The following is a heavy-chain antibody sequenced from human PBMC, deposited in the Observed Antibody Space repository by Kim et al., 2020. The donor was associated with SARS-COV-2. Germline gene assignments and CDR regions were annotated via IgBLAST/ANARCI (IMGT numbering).Heavy chain of an antibody. Sequence: SVKVSCKASGGTFSSYAISWVRQAPGQGLEWMGGIIPIFGTANYAQKFQGRVTITADESTSTAYMELSSLRSEDTAVYYCASPTYYYDSSAWLGLRNYYSYGMDVCGQGTTVTVSS. CDR2: IIPIFGTA. CDR1: GGTFSSYA. V-gene: IGHV1-69*13. D-gene: IGHD3-22*01. J-gene: IGHJ6*02. CDR3: ASPTYYYDSSAWLGLRNYYSYGMDV.